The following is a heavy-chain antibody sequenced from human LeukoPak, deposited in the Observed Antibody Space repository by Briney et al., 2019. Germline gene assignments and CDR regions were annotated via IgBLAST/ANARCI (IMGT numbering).Heavy chain of an antibody. V-gene: IGHV3-23*01. CDR1: GFTFSSYG. Sequence: GGSLRLSCAASGFTFSSYGMSWVRQAPGKGLEWVSAISGSGGRTHYADSVKGRFTISRDNSKNTLYLQMNSLRAEDTAVYYCAKDFTLLLWFGELSDVWGKGTTVTVSS. J-gene: IGHJ6*04. CDR3: AKDFTLLLWFGELSDV. CDR2: ISGSGGRT. D-gene: IGHD3-10*01.